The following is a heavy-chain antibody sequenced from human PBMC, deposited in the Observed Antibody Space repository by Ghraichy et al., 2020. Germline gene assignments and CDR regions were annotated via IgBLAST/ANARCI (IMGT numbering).Heavy chain of an antibody. CDR2: ITSSSSFK. Sequence: GESLNISCVGSGFKFASYSMNWVRQSPGKRLEWVSYITSSSSFKSYADSVKGRFTISRDNAQNSLSLQMNSLTDEDTAVYYCARGSTVVRFYYYDGMDVWGQGTTVTVSS. CDR1: GFKFASYS. CDR3: ARGSTVVRFYYYDGMDV. D-gene: IGHD4-23*01. J-gene: IGHJ6*02. V-gene: IGHV3-48*02.